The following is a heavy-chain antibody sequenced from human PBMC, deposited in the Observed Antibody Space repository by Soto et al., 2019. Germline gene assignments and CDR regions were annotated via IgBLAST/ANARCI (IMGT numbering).Heavy chain of an antibody. CDR3: ARPLITMVRGVTPYGMDV. CDR1: GGSFSGYY. V-gene: IGHV4-34*01. Sequence: VQLQQWGAGLLKPSETLSLTCAVYGGSFSGYYWSWIRQPPGKGLEWIGEINHSGSTNYNPSLKSRVTISVDTSKNQFSLKLSSVTAADTAVYYCARPLITMVRGVTPYGMDVWGQGTTVTVSS. D-gene: IGHD3-10*01. CDR2: INHSGST. J-gene: IGHJ6*02.